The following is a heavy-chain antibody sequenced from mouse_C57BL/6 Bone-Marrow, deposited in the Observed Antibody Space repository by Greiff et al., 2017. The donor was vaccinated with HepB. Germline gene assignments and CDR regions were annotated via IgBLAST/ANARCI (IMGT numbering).Heavy chain of an antibody. CDR2: ISSGSSTI. D-gene: IGHD1-1*01. CDR3: ARSLRVEGFAY. V-gene: IGHV5-17*01. J-gene: IGHJ3*01. CDR1: GFTFSDYG. Sequence: EVMLVESGGGLVKPGGSLKLSCAASGFTFSDYGMHWVRQAPEKGLEWVAYISSGSSTIYYADTVKGRFTISRDNAKNTLFLQMTSLRSEDTAMYYCARSLRVEGFAYWGQGTLVTVSA.